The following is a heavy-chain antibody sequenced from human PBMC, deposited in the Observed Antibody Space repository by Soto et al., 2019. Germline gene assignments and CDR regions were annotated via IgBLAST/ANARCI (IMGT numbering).Heavy chain of an antibody. Sequence: PSETLSLTCAVSGCSISSSNWWSFFRQPPGKGLEWIGEIYHSGSTNYNPSLKSRVTISVDKSKNQFSLKLSSVTAADTAVYYCASRADPITMIVVVPRGGFDYWGQGTLVTVSS. D-gene: IGHD3-22*01. J-gene: IGHJ4*02. CDR1: GCSISSSNW. CDR3: ASRADPITMIVVVPRGGFDY. CDR2: IYHSGST. V-gene: IGHV4-4*02.